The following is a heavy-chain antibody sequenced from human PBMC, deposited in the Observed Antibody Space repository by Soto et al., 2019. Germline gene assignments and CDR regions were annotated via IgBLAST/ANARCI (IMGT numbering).Heavy chain of an antibody. J-gene: IGHJ5*02. CDR1: GGTVASSHW. Sequence: QVQLQESGPRLVKPSGSLSLTCGVSGGTVASSHWWSWVRQSPGGGLEWIGNVYHTGDTNFNPSLQSRVTISVDKSNNKFSLRLESLTAADTAVYFCAREIVTAGGNNYFDPWGPGTLVTVSS. D-gene: IGHD2-21*02. V-gene: IGHV4-4*02. CDR2: VYHTGDT. CDR3: AREIVTAGGNNYFDP.